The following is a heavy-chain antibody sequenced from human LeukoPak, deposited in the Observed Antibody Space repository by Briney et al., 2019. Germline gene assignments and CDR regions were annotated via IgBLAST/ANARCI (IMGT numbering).Heavy chain of an antibody. J-gene: IGHJ4*02. CDR2: ISGTGGTT. CDR1: GFTFSSFA. D-gene: IGHD3-16*01. Sequence: GGSLRLSCAASGFTFSSFAMARVPQAPGKGLEWVSGISGTGGTTYYADFVKGRFTISRDNSKNTLYLQMNSLRDEDTAVYYCAKNRQFLEELFDYWGQGSLVAVSP. V-gene: IGHV3-23*01. CDR3: AKNRQFLEELFDY.